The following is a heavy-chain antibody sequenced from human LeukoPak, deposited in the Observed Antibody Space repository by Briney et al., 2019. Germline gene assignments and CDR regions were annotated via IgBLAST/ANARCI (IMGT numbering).Heavy chain of an antibody. V-gene: IGHV3-53*01. CDR3: ARGGKGSFSAFDI. CDR2: IYSGGST. Sequence: GGSLRLSCAASGFTFSSYGMSWVRKAPGKGLEWVSVIYSGGSTYYADSVKGRFTISRDNSKNTLYLQMNSLRAEDTAVYYCARGGKGSFSAFDIWGQGTMVTVSS. CDR1: GFTFSSYG. J-gene: IGHJ3*02.